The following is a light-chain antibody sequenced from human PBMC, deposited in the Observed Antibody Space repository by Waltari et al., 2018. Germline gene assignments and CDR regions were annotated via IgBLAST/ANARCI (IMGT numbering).Light chain of an antibody. V-gene: IGKV1-9*01. Sequence: DVQLTQSPSFLSASVGDRVTITCQASQGVNSYLAWYQQKPGQAPKLLIYSASTLQSGVPSRFSGSGSGTQFTLTISSLHPEDFATYYCQQVNTYPRTFGQGTKVEIK. CDR2: SAS. CDR1: QGVNSY. J-gene: IGKJ1*01. CDR3: QQVNTYPRT.